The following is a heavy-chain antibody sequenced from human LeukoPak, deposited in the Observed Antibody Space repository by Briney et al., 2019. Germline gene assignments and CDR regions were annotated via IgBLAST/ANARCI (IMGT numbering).Heavy chain of an antibody. CDR3: AKDGETSSRGFDY. CDR1: GFTFSGYA. V-gene: IGHV3-23*01. Sequence: GGSLRLSCAASGFTFSGYAMSWVRQAPGKGLEWVSAISGSGGNTYYADSVKGRFTISRDNAKNTLYVQMNSLGAEDTAVYYCAKDGETSSRGFDYWGQGTLVTVSS. J-gene: IGHJ4*02. CDR2: ISGSGGNT. D-gene: IGHD2-2*01.